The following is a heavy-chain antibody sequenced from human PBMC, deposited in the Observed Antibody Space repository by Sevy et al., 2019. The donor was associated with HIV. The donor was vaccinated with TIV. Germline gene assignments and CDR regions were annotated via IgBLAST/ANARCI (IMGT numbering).Heavy chain of an antibody. CDR1: GGSISSYF. V-gene: IGHV4-59*01. D-gene: IGHD3-10*01. CDR3: ANIASGSNYFDF. J-gene: IGHJ4*02. Sequence: SETLSLTCTVSGGSISSYFWNWIRQPPGKALEWIGYIYYSGSTYYNPSLKSRVTISVDTSKNQLSLKLISVTAADSAVYYCANIASGSNYFDFWCQGTLVTVSS. CDR2: IYYSGST.